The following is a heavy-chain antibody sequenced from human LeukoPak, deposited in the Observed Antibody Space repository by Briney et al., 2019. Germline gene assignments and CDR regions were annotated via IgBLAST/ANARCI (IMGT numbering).Heavy chain of an antibody. V-gene: IGHV3-23*01. J-gene: IGHJ3*02. CDR1: GFTFSSYW. Sequence: GGSLRLSCAASGFTFSSYWVHWVRQAPGKGLEWVSAISGSGGSTYYADSVKGRFTISRDNSKNTLYLQMNSLRAEDTAVYYCAKPSSNFNDAFDIWGQGTMVTVSS. CDR2: ISGSGGST. D-gene: IGHD2-2*01. CDR3: AKPSSNFNDAFDI.